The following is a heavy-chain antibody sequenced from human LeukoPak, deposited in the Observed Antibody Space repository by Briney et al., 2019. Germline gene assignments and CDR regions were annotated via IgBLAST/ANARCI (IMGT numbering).Heavy chain of an antibody. V-gene: IGHV1-69*04. CDR1: GGTVSSYA. D-gene: IGHD3-22*01. CDR2: IIPIFGIA. J-gene: IGHJ3*02. CDR3: ARESSGPTIDI. Sequence: GASVKVSCKASGGTVSSYAISWVRQAPGQGLEWMGRIIPIFGIANYAQKFQGRVTITADKSTSTAYMELSSLRSEDTAVYYCARESSGPTIDIWGQGTMVTVSS.